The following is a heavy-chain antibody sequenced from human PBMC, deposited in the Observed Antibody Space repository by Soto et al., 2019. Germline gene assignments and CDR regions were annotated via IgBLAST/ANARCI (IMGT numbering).Heavy chain of an antibody. CDR1: GGTFSSYA. CDR3: ARNSGSYLTFDY. Sequence: ASVKVSCKASGGTFSSYAISWVRQAPGQGLEWMGGIIPIFGTANYAQKFQGRVTITADESTSTAYMELSSLRSEDTAVYYCARNSGSYLTFDYRRQGTLATVSS. CDR2: IIPIFGTA. J-gene: IGHJ4*02. V-gene: IGHV1-69*13. D-gene: IGHD1-26*01.